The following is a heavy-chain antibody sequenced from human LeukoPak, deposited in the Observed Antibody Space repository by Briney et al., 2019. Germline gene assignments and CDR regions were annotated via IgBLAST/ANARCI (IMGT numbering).Heavy chain of an antibody. Sequence: QAGGSLRLSCAASGLTFSTNWMSWVRQAPGTGLEWVANMKQDGREKYYVDSVKGRFTISRDNSKSTLFLQMNSLRAEDTAVYCCARGAMIVVAILYYFDYWGQGTLVTVSS. CDR2: MKQDGREK. J-gene: IGHJ4*02. CDR3: ARGAMIVVAILYYFDY. D-gene: IGHD3-22*01. CDR1: GLTFSTNW. V-gene: IGHV3-7*01.